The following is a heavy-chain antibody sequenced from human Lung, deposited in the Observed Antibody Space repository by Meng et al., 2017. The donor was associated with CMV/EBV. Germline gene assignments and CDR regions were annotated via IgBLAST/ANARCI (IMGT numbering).Heavy chain of an antibody. Sequence: QLQSQGSVPGLVKPSETLSLTCTVSGGSISSSNYYWDWIRQPPGKGLEWIGAIYHSGSTSYNPSLQSRVTMFVDTSKNQFFLMLTSVTATDTAVYYCARRRGGSGRDCWGQGTLVTVSS. D-gene: IGHD3-10*01. J-gene: IGHJ4*02. CDR1: GGSISSSNYY. V-gene: IGHV4-39*01. CDR3: ARRRGGSGRDC. CDR2: IYHSGST.